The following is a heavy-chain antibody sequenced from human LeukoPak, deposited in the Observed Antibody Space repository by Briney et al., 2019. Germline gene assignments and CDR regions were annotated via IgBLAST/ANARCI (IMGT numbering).Heavy chain of an antibody. J-gene: IGHJ4*02. D-gene: IGHD5-24*01. V-gene: IGHV3-7*04. CDR1: GFTFSSYW. Sequence: GGSLRLSCTASGFTFSSYWMNWVRQAPGKGLEWVANIKQDGSEKYYVDSVKGRFTISRDNAKKSLYLQMNSLRAEDTAVYYCAREAEMANLDYWGQGTLVTVSS. CDR2: IKQDGSEK. CDR3: AREAEMANLDY.